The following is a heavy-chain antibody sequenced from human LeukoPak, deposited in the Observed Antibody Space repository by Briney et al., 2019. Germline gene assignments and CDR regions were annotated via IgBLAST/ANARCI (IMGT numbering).Heavy chain of an antibody. J-gene: IGHJ4*02. D-gene: IGHD3-22*01. Sequence: GESLKISCKGSGYSFTSYWIGWVRQMPRKGLEWMGIVYPGDSDTRYSPSFQGQVTISADKSISTAYLQWSSLKASDTAMYYCARGLYYYDSSGSGSFDYWGQGTLVTVSS. V-gene: IGHV5-51*01. CDR3: ARGLYYYDSSGSGSFDY. CDR2: VYPGDSDT. CDR1: GYSFTSYW.